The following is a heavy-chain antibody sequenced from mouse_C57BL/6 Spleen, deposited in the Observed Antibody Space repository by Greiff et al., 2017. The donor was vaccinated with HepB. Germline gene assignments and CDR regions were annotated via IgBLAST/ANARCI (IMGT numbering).Heavy chain of an antibody. CDR1: GYTFTDYE. V-gene: IGHV1-15*01. Sequence: QVQLKESGAELVRPGASVTLSCKASGYTFTDYEMHWVKQTPVHGLEWIGAIDPETGGTAYNQKFKGKAILTADKSSSTAYMELRSLTSEDSAVYYCTRRDYGSSYDFDYWGQGTTLTVSS. J-gene: IGHJ2*01. D-gene: IGHD1-1*01. CDR2: IDPETGGT. CDR3: TRRDYGSSYDFDY.